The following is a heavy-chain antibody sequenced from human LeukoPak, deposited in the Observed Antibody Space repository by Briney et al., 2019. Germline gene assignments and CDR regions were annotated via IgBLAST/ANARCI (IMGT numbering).Heavy chain of an antibody. CDR2: IHYTGTT. J-gene: IGHJ6*03. Sequence: PSQTLSLTCTVSGGSIRSSTFNWGWIRQPPGRGLEWIGSIHYTGTTFYNPSLKSRVTISVDTSKSQFSLKLRSVTAADTAVYYCARTGGSFYFYYYMDVWGKGTTVTVSS. CDR3: ARTGGSFYFYYYMDV. D-gene: IGHD1-26*01. V-gene: IGHV4-39*07. CDR1: GGSIRSSTFN.